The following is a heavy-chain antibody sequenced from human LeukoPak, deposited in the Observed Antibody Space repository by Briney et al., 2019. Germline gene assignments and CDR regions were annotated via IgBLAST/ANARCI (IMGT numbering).Heavy chain of an antibody. CDR2: ISSSSSTI. D-gene: IGHD1-26*01. V-gene: IGHV3-48*01. J-gene: IGHJ4*02. CDR3: AKPSGSYYPMHFDY. Sequence: GGSLRLSCAASGFTFSSYSMNWVRQAPGKGLEWVSYISSSSSTIYYADSVKGRFTISRDNSKNTLYLQMNSLRAEDTAVYYCAKPSGSYYPMHFDYWGQGTLVTVSS. CDR1: GFTFSSYS.